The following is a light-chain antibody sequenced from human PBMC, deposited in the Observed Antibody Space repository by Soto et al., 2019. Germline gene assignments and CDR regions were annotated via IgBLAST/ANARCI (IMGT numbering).Light chain of an antibody. Sequence: VVLTQSPAILSLSPGERATLSCRASQSVGNFLTWNQQKPGQAPRLLIYDASTRATGIPARFSGSGSGTDFTLTISSLEPEDFADYYCQQRSNWPWPTFAGGTXV. CDR2: DAS. J-gene: IGKJ4*01. CDR1: QSVGNF. V-gene: IGKV3-11*01. CDR3: QQRSNWPWPT.